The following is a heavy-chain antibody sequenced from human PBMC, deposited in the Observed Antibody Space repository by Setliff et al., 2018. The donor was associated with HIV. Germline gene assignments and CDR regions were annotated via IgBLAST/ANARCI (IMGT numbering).Heavy chain of an antibody. CDR2: VYYTGST. CDR3: ARSSQKGIQPVLLAS. D-gene: IGHD6-6*01. V-gene: IGHV4-59*01. J-gene: IGHJ4*02. Sequence: SETLSLTCTVSGGSISTYFWSWVRQTPGKGLEWISYVYYTGSTSYNPSVRSRVTISVDKSKNQFHLMLHSVTAADPAVYYCARSSQKGIQPVLLASWGPGTLVTVSS. CDR1: GGSISTYF.